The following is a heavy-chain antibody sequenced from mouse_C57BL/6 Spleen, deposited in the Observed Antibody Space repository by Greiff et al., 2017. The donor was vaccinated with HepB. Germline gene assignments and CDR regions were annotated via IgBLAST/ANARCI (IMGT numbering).Heavy chain of an antibody. D-gene: IGHD2-2*01. CDR2: IYPSDSET. CDR1: GYTFTSYW. Sequence: VQLQQPGAERVRPGSSVKLSCKASGYTFTSYWMDWVKQRPGQGLEWIGNIYPSDSETHYNQKFKDKATLTVDKSSSTAYMQLSSLTSEDSAVYYCARNYYGSDYWGQGTTLTVSS. V-gene: IGHV1-61*01. J-gene: IGHJ2*01. CDR3: ARNYYGSDY.